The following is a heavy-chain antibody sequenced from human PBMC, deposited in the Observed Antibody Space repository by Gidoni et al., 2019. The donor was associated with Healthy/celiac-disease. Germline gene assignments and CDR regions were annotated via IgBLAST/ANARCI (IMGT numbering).Heavy chain of an antibody. Sequence: QGQLVESGGGVVQRGRSRRLSCAASGVTFSCYGMHWVRQAPGKGLEWVAVLWYDGSNNYYADSVKGRFTISRDNSKNTLYLQMNSLRAEDTAVYYCARDDGDGYNLAYWGQGTLVTVSS. J-gene: IGHJ4*02. V-gene: IGHV3-33*01. CDR2: LWYDGSNN. CDR1: GVTFSCYG. CDR3: ARDDGDGYNLAY. D-gene: IGHD5-12*01.